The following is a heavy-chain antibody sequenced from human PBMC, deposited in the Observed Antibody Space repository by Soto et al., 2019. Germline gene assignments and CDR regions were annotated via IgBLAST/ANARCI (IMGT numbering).Heavy chain of an antibody. CDR1: GGSISSSSYY. Sequence: ETLSLTCTVSGGSISSSSYYWGWIRQPPGKGLKWIGSIYYSGSTYYNPSLKSRVTISVDTSKNQFSLKLSSVTAADTAVYYCARHPGGGFTMVRGVLSTRYWFDPWGQGTLVTVSS. CDR2: IYYSGST. CDR3: ARHPGGGFTMVRGVLSTRYWFDP. J-gene: IGHJ5*02. V-gene: IGHV4-39*01. D-gene: IGHD3-10*01.